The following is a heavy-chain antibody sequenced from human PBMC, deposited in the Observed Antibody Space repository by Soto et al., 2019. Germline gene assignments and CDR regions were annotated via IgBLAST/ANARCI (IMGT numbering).Heavy chain of an antibody. J-gene: IGHJ6*02. D-gene: IGHD3-10*01. CDR2: IYYIGST. V-gene: IGHV4-4*02. Sequence: SETLSLTCAASGGSIGSSNWWSWVRQPPGKGLEWIGYIYYIGSTYYNPSLKSRVTISVDTSKNQFSLKLSSVTAADTAVYYCARDLRFRGFYGMDVWGQGTTVTVSS. CDR3: ARDLRFRGFYGMDV. CDR1: GGSIGSSNW.